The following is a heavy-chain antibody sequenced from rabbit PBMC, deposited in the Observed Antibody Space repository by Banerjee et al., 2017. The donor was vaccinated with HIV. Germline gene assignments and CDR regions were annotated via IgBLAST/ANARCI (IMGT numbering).Heavy chain of an antibody. CDR1: GFSFSSGYD. J-gene: IGHJ4*01. CDR2: IYIGSSGCP. D-gene: IGHD4-2*01. CDR3: ARVGYAGVDDADYVLSGSYFNL. Sequence: QEQLEESGGDLVKPGASLTLTCTASGFSFSSGYDMCWVRQAPGKGLEWIACIYIGSSGCPSYASWTKGRLASSKTSATTVTPQMASMTTADTATYFCARVGYAGVDDADYVLSGSYFNLWGQGTLVPV. V-gene: IGHV1S45*01.